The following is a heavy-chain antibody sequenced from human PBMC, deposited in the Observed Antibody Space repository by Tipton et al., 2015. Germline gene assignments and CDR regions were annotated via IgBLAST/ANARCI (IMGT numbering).Heavy chain of an antibody. CDR2: INYSATT. J-gene: IGHJ4*02. CDR1: GYSISSGYY. Sequence: TLSLTCDVSGYSISSGYYWTWVRQSPGKGLEWIGEINYSATTHYNPSLGSRVTISVDTSKNQFSLNLTSVTAADTAFYYCARGTYGGYIQSHWGQGTPDTVPS. CDR3: ARGTYGGYIQSH. D-gene: IGHD4-17*01. V-gene: IGHV4-34*01.